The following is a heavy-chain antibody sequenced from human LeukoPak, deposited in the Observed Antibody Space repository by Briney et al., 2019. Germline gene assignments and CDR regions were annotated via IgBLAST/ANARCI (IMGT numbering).Heavy chain of an antibody. D-gene: IGHD5-24*01. CDR3: ATAPNSARCGMARYFDY. CDR1: GFTFSNYD. CDR2: ISSNGARL. J-gene: IGHJ4*02. V-gene: IGHV3-64*01. Sequence: GGSLRLACEASGFTFSNYDMHWVRQAPGKGLEYISAISSNGARLHYANSVQGRFTISRDNSKNTVFLQLGSLRAEDMAVYYCATAPNSARCGMARYFDYWGQGTLITVSS.